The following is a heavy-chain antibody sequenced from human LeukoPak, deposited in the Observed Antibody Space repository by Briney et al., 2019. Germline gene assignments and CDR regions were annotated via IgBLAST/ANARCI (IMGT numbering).Heavy chain of an antibody. CDR3: ARTPRIAVAGTEYGMDV. V-gene: IGHV1-2*02. J-gene: IGHJ6*02. CDR1: GYTFTAYY. Sequence: GASVKVSCEASGYTFTAYYIHWVRQAPGQGLEWVGWMNSNSGGTNYAQKFQGRVTMTRDTSTNTAYMELSRLRSDDTAVYYCARTPRIAVAGTEYGMDVWGQGTTVTVSS. CDR2: MNSNSGGT. D-gene: IGHD6-19*01.